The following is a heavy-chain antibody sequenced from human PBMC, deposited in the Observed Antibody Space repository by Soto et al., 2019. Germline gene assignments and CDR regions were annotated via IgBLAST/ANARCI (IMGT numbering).Heavy chain of an antibody. Sequence: ASVKVSCKASGYDFTSHYMHWVRQAPGQGLEWMGIINPIGGSTNYAQKFQGRVTMTRDTSTSTVYMELSSLRSEDTAVYYCARGFYDFGVPWGQGTLVTVS. CDR1: GYDFTSHY. CDR2: INPIGGST. D-gene: IGHD3-3*01. V-gene: IGHV1-46*01. J-gene: IGHJ5*02. CDR3: ARGFYDFGVP.